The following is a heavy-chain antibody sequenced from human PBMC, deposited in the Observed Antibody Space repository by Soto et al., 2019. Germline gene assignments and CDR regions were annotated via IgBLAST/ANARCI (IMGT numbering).Heavy chain of an antibody. CDR1: GGSITGGSISSTTYS. J-gene: IGHJ3*02. D-gene: IGHD2-2*01. Sequence: SETLSLTCPVSGGSITGGSISSTTYSWGWMRQPPGKGLEWIGYIHYSGSTDYNPSLKSRVTISVDTSKNQFSLKLSSVTAADTAVYYCARWGVVPAAKGAFDIWGQGTMVTVSS. CDR3: ARWGVVPAAKGAFDI. CDR2: IHYSGST. V-gene: IGHV4-61*05.